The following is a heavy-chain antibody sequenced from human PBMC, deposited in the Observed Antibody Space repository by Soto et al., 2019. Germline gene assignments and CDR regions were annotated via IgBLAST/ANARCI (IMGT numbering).Heavy chain of an antibody. CDR3: ARAGTVTTVDAFDI. Sequence: ASVKVSCKASGYTFTGYYMHWVRQAPGQGLEWMGWINPNSGGTNYAQKFQGWATMTRDTSISTAYMELSRLRSDDTAVYYCARAGTVTTVDAFDIWGQGTMVT. D-gene: IGHD4-17*01. V-gene: IGHV1-2*04. CDR1: GYTFTGYY. J-gene: IGHJ3*02. CDR2: INPNSGGT.